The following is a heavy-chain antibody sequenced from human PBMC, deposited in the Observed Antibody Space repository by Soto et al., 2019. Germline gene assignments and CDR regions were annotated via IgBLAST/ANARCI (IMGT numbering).Heavy chain of an antibody. CDR2: MNHSGST. Sequence: QVQLQQWGAGLLKPSETLSLTCAVYGGSFSGYYWSWIRQPPGKGLEWIGEMNHSGSTNYNPSLKSRVTISVDTSKNQFSLKLSSVTAADTAVYYCARGSTAGYSSGWPFDYWGQGTLVTVSS. D-gene: IGHD6-19*01. CDR3: ARGSTAGYSSGWPFDY. CDR1: GGSFSGYY. V-gene: IGHV4-34*01. J-gene: IGHJ4*02.